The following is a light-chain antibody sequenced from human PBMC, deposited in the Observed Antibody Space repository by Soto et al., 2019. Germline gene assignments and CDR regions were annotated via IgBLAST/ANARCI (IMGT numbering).Light chain of an antibody. CDR1: SSNIGNNY. J-gene: IGLJ3*02. Sequence: QPVLPQPPSASGTPGQRVTISCSGSSSNIGNNYVSWYQQLPGTAPKLLIYRNNQRPSGVPDRFSGSKSGTSASLAVSGLRSEDEADYYCAAWDDSLSGWVFGGGTKLTVL. V-gene: IGLV1-47*01. CDR2: RNN. CDR3: AAWDDSLSGWV.